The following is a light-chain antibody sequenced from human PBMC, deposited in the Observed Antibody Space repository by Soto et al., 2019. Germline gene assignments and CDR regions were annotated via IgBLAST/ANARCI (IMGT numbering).Light chain of an antibody. V-gene: IGKV4-1*01. CDR2: WAS. Sequence: DIVMTQSPDSLAVSLGERATINCKSSQNILYSSNNKNYLAWYQQKPGQPPKLRISWASTRASGIPDRFSGSGNETTFPITIRSMQAEVVAVYYCLHYYNLYTFCQGNKLEI. CDR1: QNILYSSNNKNY. CDR3: LHYYNLYT. J-gene: IGKJ2*01.